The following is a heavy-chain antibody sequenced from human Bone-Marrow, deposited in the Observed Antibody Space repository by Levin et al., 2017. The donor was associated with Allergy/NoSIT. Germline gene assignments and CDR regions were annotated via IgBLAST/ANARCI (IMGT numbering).Heavy chain of an antibody. V-gene: IGHV3-23*01. J-gene: IGHJ2*01. CDR3: AKDYMWQNRAFDS. CDR1: GFTFGNYA. D-gene: IGHD1-14*01. Sequence: GGSLRLSCAASGFTFGNYAMSWVRQAPGKGLEWVSFINSNGLTTYYTDSVKGRFTISRDNSINTLFLQMDSLRAEDTALYYCAKDYMWQNRAFDSWGRGTLVTVSS. CDR2: INSNGLTT.